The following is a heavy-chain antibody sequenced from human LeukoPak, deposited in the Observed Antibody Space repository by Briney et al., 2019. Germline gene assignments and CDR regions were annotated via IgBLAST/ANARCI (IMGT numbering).Heavy chain of an antibody. Sequence: PSETLSLTCTVSGGSISSYYWSWIRQPPGKGLEWIGYIYYSGSTNYNPSLKSRVTISVDTSKNQFSLKLSSVTAADTAVYYCAREYLYAFDIWGQGTMVTVSS. V-gene: IGHV4-59*12. CDR3: AREYLYAFDI. J-gene: IGHJ3*02. CDR1: GGSISSYY. CDR2: IYYSGST.